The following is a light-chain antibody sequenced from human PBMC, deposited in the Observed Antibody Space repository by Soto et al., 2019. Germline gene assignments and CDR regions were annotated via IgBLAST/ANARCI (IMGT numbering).Light chain of an antibody. V-gene: IGKV1-8*01. J-gene: IGKJ1*01. CDR1: QGISSY. Sequence: AIRMTPSPSSLSASTGDRVTITCRASQGISSYLAWYQQKPGKAPKLLIYAASTLQSGVPSRFSGSGSGTDFTLTISCLQSEDFATYYCQQYYSYLGTFGQGTKVEIK. CDR3: QQYYSYLGT. CDR2: AAS.